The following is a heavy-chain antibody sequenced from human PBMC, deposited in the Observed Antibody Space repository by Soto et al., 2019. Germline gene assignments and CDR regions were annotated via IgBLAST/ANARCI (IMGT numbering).Heavy chain of an antibody. CDR2: INAGNGNT. D-gene: IGHD1-26*01. CDR1: GYTFTSYA. J-gene: IGHJ4*02. Sequence: QVQLVQSGAEVKKPGASVKVSCKASGYTFTSYAMHWVRQAPGQRLEWMGWINAGNGNTKYSQKFQGRVTITRDTSASTADMELSSLRSEDTAVYYCAREFIVGGWGQGTLVTVSS. V-gene: IGHV1-3*01. CDR3: AREFIVGG.